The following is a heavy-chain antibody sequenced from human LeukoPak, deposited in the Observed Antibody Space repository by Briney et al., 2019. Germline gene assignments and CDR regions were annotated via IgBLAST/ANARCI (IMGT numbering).Heavy chain of an antibody. CDR2: IYYSGST. Sequence: SETLSLTCTVSGGSISSYYWSWIRQPPGKGLEWIGYIYYSGSTNYNPSLKSRVTISVDTSKNQFSLKLSSVTAADTAVYYCARVGPLRFLEWLPFDYWGQGILVIVSS. V-gene: IGHV4-59*01. D-gene: IGHD3-3*01. J-gene: IGHJ4*02. CDR1: GGSISSYY. CDR3: ARVGPLRFLEWLPFDY.